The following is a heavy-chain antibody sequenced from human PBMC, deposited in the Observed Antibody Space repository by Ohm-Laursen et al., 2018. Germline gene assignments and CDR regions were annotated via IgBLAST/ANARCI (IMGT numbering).Heavy chain of an antibody. CDR2: IRSKANSYAT. D-gene: IGHD1-26*01. Sequence: SLRLSCAASGFTFSGSAMHWVRQASGKGLEWVGRIRSKANSYATAYAASVKGRFTISRDDSKNTAYLQMNSLKTEDTAVYYCTRRGEVVGATNDYWGQGTLVTVSS. CDR3: TRRGEVVGATNDY. V-gene: IGHV3-73*01. J-gene: IGHJ4*02. CDR1: GFTFSGSA.